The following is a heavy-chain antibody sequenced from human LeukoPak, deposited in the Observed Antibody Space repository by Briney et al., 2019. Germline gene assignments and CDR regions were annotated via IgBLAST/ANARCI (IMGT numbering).Heavy chain of an antibody. CDR3: TRDLGVDTTMIFFDY. J-gene: IGHJ4*02. V-gene: IGHV1-18*01. CDR2: ISAYNGNT. CDR1: GYTFTSFG. Sequence: GASVKVSCKASGYTFTSFGISWVRQAPGQGLEWMGWISAYNGNTNYAQELQGRATMTTDTSTSTAYMEIRSLRSDDTAVYYCTRDLGVDTTMIFFDYWGQGSLVTVSS. D-gene: IGHD5-18*01.